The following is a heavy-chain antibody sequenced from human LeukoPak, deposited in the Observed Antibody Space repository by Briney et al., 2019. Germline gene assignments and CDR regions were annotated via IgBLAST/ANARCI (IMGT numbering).Heavy chain of an antibody. CDR3: TTDSSGWYDPHYYYYYGMDV. J-gene: IGHJ6*02. CDR2: IKSKTDGGTT. V-gene: IGHV3-15*01. Sequence: GGSLRLSCAASGFTFNTYAMSWVRQAPGKGLEWVGRIKSKTDGGTTDYAAPVKGRFTISRDDSKNTLYLQMNSLKTEDTAVYYCTTDSSGWYDPHYYYYYGMDVWGQGTTVTVSS. D-gene: IGHD6-19*01. CDR1: GFTFNTYA.